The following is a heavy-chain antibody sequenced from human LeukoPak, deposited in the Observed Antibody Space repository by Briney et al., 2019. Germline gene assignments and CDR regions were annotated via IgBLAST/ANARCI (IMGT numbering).Heavy chain of an antibody. V-gene: IGHV1-18*01. CDR1: GYTFTTYG. J-gene: IGHJ5*02. D-gene: IGHD6-13*01. Sequence: ASVKVSCKASGYTFTTYGIGWVRQAPGQGLEWMGWISAYNGNTKYAQNLWDRVTMTTDTSTGTAYMELRGLRSDDTAMYYCAREASTSWPNWFDPWGQGTLVTVSS. CDR2: ISAYNGNT. CDR3: AREASTSWPNWFDP.